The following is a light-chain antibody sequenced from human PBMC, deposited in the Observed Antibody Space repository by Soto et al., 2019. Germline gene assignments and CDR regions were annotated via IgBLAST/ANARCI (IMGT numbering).Light chain of an antibody. V-gene: IGKV1-33*01. CDR1: QDISNY. Sequence: DIQLTPSPSSLSASVGDRFTITCQASQDISNYLNWYQQKPGKAPKILINKASELEGGVPPRFSGSGSGTEFTLTISRLQPEDFATYYCQQYNSHDDIAFGRGTKVDIK. CDR3: QQYNSHDDIA. J-gene: IGKJ4*01. CDR2: KAS.